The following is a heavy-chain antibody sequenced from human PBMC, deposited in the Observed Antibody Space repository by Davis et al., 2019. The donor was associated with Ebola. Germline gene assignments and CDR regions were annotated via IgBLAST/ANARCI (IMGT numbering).Heavy chain of an antibody. CDR2: ISRSGSTI. D-gene: IGHD2-21*01. CDR1: GFTFRSYG. J-gene: IGHJ4*02. Sequence: GESLKISWEGEGFTFRSYGMHWVRQAPGKGLEWVSYISRSGSTIYYADSVKGRFTISRDNAKNSLYLQMNSLRAEDTAVYYWARDRGGATPYWGQGTLVTVSS. CDR3: ARDRGGATPY. V-gene: IGHV3-48*04.